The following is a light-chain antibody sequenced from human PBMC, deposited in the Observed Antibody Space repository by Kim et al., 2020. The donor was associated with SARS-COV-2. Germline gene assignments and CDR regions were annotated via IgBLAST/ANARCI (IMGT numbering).Light chain of an antibody. J-gene: IGKJ1*01. Sequence: DIQMTQSPSSLSASVGDRVTTTCQASQDISNYLNWYQQKPGKAPKLLIYDASNLETGVPSRFSGSGSGTDFTFTNSSLQPEDIATYYCQQYDNLPPLTFCQGTKVDIK. CDR3: QQYDNLPPLT. CDR2: DAS. CDR1: QDISNY. V-gene: IGKV1-33*01.